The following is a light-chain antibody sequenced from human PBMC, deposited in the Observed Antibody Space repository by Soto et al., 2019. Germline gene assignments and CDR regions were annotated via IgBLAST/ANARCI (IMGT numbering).Light chain of an antibody. CDR3: QHYVGGPTVT. CDR1: HSVGSR. V-gene: IGKV3-20*01. Sequence: EIVMTQSPGSLSLSPGERATLSCRTSHSVGSRLAWYQQKPGQAPRLLMSGASSRANGIPDRFSGSGSGTYFTLTISRLEPEDFALYYCQHYVGGPTVTFGQGTRL. J-gene: IGKJ5*01. CDR2: GAS.